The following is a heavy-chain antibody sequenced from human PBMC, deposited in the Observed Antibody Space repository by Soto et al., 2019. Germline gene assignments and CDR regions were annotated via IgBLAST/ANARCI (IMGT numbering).Heavy chain of an antibody. J-gene: IGHJ4*02. Sequence: QVQLVESGGGVVQPGRSLRLSCAASGFTFSNYGMHWVRQAPGKGLEWVAFIWDDGSNENYVDSVKGRFTISRDNSKNTLYVQMNSLRGEDTAVYYCARLGDGQAYYFDYWGQGTLVTVSS. CDR2: IWDDGSNE. CDR3: ARLGDGQAYYFDY. D-gene: IGHD3-16*01. V-gene: IGHV3-33*01. CDR1: GFTFSNYG.